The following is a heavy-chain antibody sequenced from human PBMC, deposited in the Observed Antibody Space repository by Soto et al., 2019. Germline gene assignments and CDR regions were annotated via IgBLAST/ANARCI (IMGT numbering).Heavy chain of an antibody. D-gene: IGHD3-22*01. CDR3: AREAGGYDSSGYYPN. J-gene: IGHJ4*02. CDR1: GFTFSSYG. CDR2: IWYDGSNK. Sequence: GGSLRLSCAASGFTFSSYGMHWFRQAPGKGLEWVAVIWYDGSNKYYADSVKGRFTISRDNSKNTLYLQMNSLRAEDTAVYYCAREAGGYDSSGYYPNWGQGTLVTVSS. V-gene: IGHV3-33*01.